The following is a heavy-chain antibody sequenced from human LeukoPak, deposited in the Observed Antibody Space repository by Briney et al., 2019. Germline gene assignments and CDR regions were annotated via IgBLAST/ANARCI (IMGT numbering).Heavy chain of an antibody. CDR1: GGSISSGGYY. Sequence: SGTLSLTCAVSGGSISSGGYYWSWIRQHPGTGLEWIGYIYYSGSTYYNPSLKSRVTISVDTSKNQFSLKLSSVTAADTAVYYCARVLLPYYFDYWGQGTLVTVSS. CDR3: ARVLLPYYFDY. J-gene: IGHJ4*02. D-gene: IGHD2-15*01. CDR2: IYYSGST. V-gene: IGHV4-31*11.